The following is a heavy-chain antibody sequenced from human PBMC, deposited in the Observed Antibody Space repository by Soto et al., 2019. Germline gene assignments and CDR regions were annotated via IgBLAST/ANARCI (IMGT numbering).Heavy chain of an antibody. CDR2: IYWDDDK. J-gene: IGHJ5*02. CDR1: GFSLSTSGVG. D-gene: IGHD3-9*01. V-gene: IGHV2-5*02. Sequence: QITLKESGPTLVKPTQTLTLTCTFSGFSLSTSGVGVGWIRQPPGKALEWLALIYWDDDKRYSPSLKSRLTITKDTSKNQVVLTMTNMDPVDTATYYCAHSPTYYDMLTGYYMNWFDPWGQGTLVTVSS. CDR3: AHSPTYYDMLTGYYMNWFDP.